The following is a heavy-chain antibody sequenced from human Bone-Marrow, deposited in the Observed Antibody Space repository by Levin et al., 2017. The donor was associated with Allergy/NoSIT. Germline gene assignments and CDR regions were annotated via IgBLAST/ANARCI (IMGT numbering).Heavy chain of an antibody. Sequence: GESLKISCRTSGYTFISYCMHWVRQAPGQGLEWMGIINPSDGSTTYTQKFQGRVTVTTDTSTSTVYMVLSSLRAEDTAVYYCARDPSSEAIFGVANYHFDNWGQGTLVTVSS. D-gene: IGHD3-3*01. V-gene: IGHV1-46*01. J-gene: IGHJ4*02. CDR1: GYTFISYC. CDR3: ARDPSSEAIFGVANYHFDN. CDR2: INPSDGST.